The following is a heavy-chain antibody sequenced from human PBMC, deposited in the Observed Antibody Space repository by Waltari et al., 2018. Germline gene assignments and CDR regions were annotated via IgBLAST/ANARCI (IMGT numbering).Heavy chain of an antibody. V-gene: IGHV3-30*18. CDR1: GFTFSRYA. CDR3: AKSSGSSSWYSAY. Sequence: QVQLVECGGGVVQPGSSLSLSCAASGFTFSRYAMHWVLKAPGKGLEWVAVISYDGSNKYYADSVKGRFTISRDNSKNTLYLQMNSLRAEDTAVYYCAKSSGSSSWYSAYWGQGTLVTVSS. J-gene: IGHJ4*02. CDR2: ISYDGSNK. D-gene: IGHD6-13*01.